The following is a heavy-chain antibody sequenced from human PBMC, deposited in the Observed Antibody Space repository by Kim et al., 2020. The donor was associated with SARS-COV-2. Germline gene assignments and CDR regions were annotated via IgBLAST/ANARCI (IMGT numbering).Heavy chain of an antibody. Sequence: TRYAQKFQGRVTMTRDTSTSTVYMELSSLRSEDTAVYYCARAPSGSYFDYWGQGTLVTVSS. CDR3: ARAPSGSYFDY. D-gene: IGHD1-26*01. CDR2: T. V-gene: IGHV1-46*01. J-gene: IGHJ4*02.